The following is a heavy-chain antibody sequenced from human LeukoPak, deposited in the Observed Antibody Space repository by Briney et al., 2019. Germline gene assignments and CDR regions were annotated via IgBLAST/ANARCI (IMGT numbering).Heavy chain of an antibody. D-gene: IGHD2-8*01. J-gene: IGHJ2*01. Sequence: SQTLSLTCAVSGGSISSSSYYWGWIRQPPGKGLEWTGSIYYSGSTYYNPSLKSRVTISVDTSKNQFSLKLSSVTAADTAVYYCARVTSYARNWYFDLWGRGTLVTVSS. CDR3: ARVTSYARNWYFDL. V-gene: IGHV4-39*07. CDR1: GGSISSSSYY. CDR2: IYYSGST.